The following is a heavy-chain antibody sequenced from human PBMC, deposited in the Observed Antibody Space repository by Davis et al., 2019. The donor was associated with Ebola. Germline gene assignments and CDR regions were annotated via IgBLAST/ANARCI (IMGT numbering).Heavy chain of an antibody. Sequence: GGSLRLSCAASGFTFSTYSMSWVRQAPGKVMEWVAVISPDGNDKNYADSGKGRFTISRDNSKNTLDLQMNSLRPEDTAVYYCARDSSSWLRYYYYYGMDVWGQGTTVTVSS. D-gene: IGHD6-13*01. CDR1: GFTFSTYS. CDR3: ARDSSSWLRYYYYYGMDV. CDR2: ISPDGNDK. J-gene: IGHJ6*02. V-gene: IGHV3-30*03.